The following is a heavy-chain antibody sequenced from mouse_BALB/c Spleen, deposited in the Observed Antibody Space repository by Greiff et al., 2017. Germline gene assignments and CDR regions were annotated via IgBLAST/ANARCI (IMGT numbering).Heavy chain of an antibody. D-gene: IGHD1-2*01. Sequence: EVKLMESGPELVKPGASVKLSCTASGFYIKDTDMHWVKQRPEQGLEWNGRIDPEYGNTKYDPKTQGNATITADTSSKTTYLQLSSLTSEETDVYYRARGLGLRWDWFAYWGQGTVVTVSA. CDR3: ARGLGLRWDWFAY. CDR2: IDPEYGNT. J-gene: IGHJ3*01. V-gene: IGHV14-3*02. CDR1: GFYIKDTD.